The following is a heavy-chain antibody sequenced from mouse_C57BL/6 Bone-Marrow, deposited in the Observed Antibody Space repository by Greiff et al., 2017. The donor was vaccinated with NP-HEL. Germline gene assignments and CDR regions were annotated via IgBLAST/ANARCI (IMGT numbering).Heavy chain of an antibody. CDR3: TTLYYGSSSFAY. V-gene: IGHV14-4*01. J-gene: IGHJ3*01. D-gene: IGHD1-1*01. CDR1: GFNIKDDY. CDR2: IDPENGDT. Sequence: EVQLQQSGAELVRPGASVKLSCTASGFNIKDDYMHWVKQRPEQGLEWIGWIDPENGDTEYASKFQGKATITADTSSTTAYLQLSSLTSEDTAVYYCTTLYYGSSSFAYWGQGTLVTVSA.